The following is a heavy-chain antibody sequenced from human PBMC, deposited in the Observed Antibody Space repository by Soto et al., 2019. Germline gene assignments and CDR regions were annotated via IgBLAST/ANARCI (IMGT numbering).Heavy chain of an antibody. Sequence: QVQLVQSGAEVKKPGSSVKVSCKASGGTFSSYAISWVRQAPGQGLEWMGGIIPILGTATYAQKFQGRVTITADESTSTAYMELSSLRSEDTAVYYCASVMVVVVIGAFDIWGQGTMVTVSS. CDR2: IIPILGTA. CDR1: GGTFSSYA. CDR3: ASVMVVVVIGAFDI. D-gene: IGHD3-22*01. J-gene: IGHJ3*02. V-gene: IGHV1-69*01.